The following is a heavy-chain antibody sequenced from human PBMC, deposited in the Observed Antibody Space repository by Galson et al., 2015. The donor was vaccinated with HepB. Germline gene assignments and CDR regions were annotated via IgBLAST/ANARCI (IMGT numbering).Heavy chain of an antibody. CDR3: ARNGRATAGTEKHDAFDI. D-gene: IGHD6-13*01. Sequence: SLRLSGAASGFTFSIYGMHWVRQAPGQGLEWVAVIWDDGSNKYYADSVKGRFTISRDTSKNTLYLQMNSLRAEDTAVYYCARNGRATAGTEKHDAFDIWGQGTMVTVSS. J-gene: IGHJ3*02. CDR1: GFTFSIYG. V-gene: IGHV3-33*01. CDR2: IWDDGSNK.